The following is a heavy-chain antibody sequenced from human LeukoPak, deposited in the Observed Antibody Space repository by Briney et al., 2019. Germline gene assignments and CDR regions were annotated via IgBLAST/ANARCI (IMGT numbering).Heavy chain of an antibody. V-gene: IGHV4-59*08. J-gene: IGHJ4*02. Sequence: SETLSLTCTVSGGSISSYYWSWIRQPPGKGLEWIGYIYYSGSTNYNPSLKSRVTISVGTSKNQFSLKLSSVTAADTAVYYCARLGGYSSSWSLGYFDYWGQGTLVTVSS. CDR1: GGSISSYY. CDR3: ARLGGYSSSWSLGYFDY. CDR2: IYYSGST. D-gene: IGHD6-13*01.